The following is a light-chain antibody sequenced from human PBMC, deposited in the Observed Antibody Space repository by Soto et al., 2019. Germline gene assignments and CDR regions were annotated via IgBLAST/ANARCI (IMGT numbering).Light chain of an antibody. V-gene: IGLV2-14*01. CDR3: SSYTSNSTLV. J-gene: IGLJ2*01. Sequence: QSVLTKPASVSGSPGQSITISCAGTSSDVGNYDSVCWYQQHPGKAPKLMIYDVRYRPSGVSDRFSASKSGNTASLTISGLQTEDEAVYYCSSYTSNSTLVFGGGTKLTVL. CDR1: SSDVGNYDS. CDR2: DVR.